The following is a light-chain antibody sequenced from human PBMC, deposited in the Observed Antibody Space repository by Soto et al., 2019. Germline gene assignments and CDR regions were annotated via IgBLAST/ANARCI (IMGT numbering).Light chain of an antibody. CDR3: QQYYTIPHT. CDR1: QSVLYSSNNKNY. J-gene: IGKJ2*01. V-gene: IGKV4-1*01. Sequence: DIVMTQSPDSVAVSLGERATISCKSSQSVLYSSNNKNYLTWYQHKPGQPPKLLIYWASTRESGVPDRFSGSGSGTDFTLTISSLQAEDVAIYYCQQYYTIPHTFGKGTKLQIK. CDR2: WAS.